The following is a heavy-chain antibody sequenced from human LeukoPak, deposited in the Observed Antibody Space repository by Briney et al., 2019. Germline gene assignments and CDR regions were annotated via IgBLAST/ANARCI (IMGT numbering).Heavy chain of an antibody. D-gene: IGHD2-15*01. CDR1: GFSLSTSGVG. V-gene: IGHV2-5*02. Sequence: SGPTLVNPTQTLTLTCTFSGFSLSTSGVGVGWIRQPPGKALEWLALIYWDDDKRNSPSLKSRLTITRGTSKNLVVLTMTNMGPVDKATYYFAQIIGYCSGGSCYVNWFDPWGQGTLVTVSS. CDR2: IYWDDDK. CDR3: AQIIGYCSGGSCYVNWFDP. J-gene: IGHJ5*02.